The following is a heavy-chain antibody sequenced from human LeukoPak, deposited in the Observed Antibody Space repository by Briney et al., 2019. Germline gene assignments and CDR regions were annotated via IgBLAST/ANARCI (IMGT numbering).Heavy chain of an antibody. J-gene: IGHJ4*02. D-gene: IGHD5-24*01. CDR1: GGSISSFY. V-gene: IGHV4-59*01. Sequence: SETLSLACTVSGGSISSFYWSWIRQPPGKGLEWIGYIYNSGTTNYNPSLKSRVTISVDTSKNQFSLRLSSVTAADTAVYYCAKALYGYNYYFDYWGQGTLVTVSS. CDR3: AKALYGYNYYFDY. CDR2: IYNSGTT.